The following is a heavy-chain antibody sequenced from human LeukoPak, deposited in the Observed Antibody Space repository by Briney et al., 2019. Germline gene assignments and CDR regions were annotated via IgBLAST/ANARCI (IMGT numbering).Heavy chain of an antibody. CDR1: GFTFDDYA. J-gene: IGHJ4*02. CDR3: AKAMRYDSSGYYGYYFDY. Sequence: GRSLRLSCAASGFTFDDYAMHWVRQAPGKGLEWVSGISWNSGSIGYADSVKGRFTISRDNAKNSLYLQMNSLRAEDMALYYCAKAMRYDSSGYYGYYFDYWGQGTLVTVSS. V-gene: IGHV3-9*03. CDR2: ISWNSGSI. D-gene: IGHD3-22*01.